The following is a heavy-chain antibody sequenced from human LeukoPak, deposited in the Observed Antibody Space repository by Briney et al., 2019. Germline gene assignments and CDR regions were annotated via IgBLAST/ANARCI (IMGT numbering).Heavy chain of an antibody. J-gene: IGHJ6*03. CDR2: INHSGST. CDR1: GGSFSGYY. CDR3: ARVLPRSSGWYGDYYYYIDV. V-gene: IGHV4-34*01. Sequence: PSETLSLTCAVYGGSFSGYYWSWIRQPPGKGLEWIGDINHSGSTNYNPSIKSRVTISVDTSKNQFSLKLSSVTAADTAVYYCARVLPRSSGWYGDYYYYIDVWGKGTTVTVS. D-gene: IGHD6-19*01.